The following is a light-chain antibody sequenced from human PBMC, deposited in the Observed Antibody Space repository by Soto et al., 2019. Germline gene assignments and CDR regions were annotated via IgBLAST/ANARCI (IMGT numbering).Light chain of an antibody. CDR2: GAS. V-gene: IGKV3-20*01. Sequence: EIVLTQFPGALSLSPGGRVTLSCRASQTVSNTYLAWNQQKSGQAPKFLIYGASNRATGIPDRFSGSGSGTDFTLTISRLEPEDFAVYYCQQYGALPPTFGGGTKVAIK. J-gene: IGKJ4*01. CDR3: QQYGALPPT. CDR1: QTVSNTY.